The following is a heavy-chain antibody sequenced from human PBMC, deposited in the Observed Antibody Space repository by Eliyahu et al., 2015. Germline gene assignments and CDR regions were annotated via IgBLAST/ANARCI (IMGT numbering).Heavy chain of an antibody. J-gene: IGHJ4*02. D-gene: IGHD3-3*01. V-gene: IGHV1-69*01. CDR3: ARAFSYDYWSAYYYY. CDR1: GGTFSRYD. CDR2: VIPLFGTA. Sequence: QVQLVQSGAEVKKPGSSVKVSCKTSGGTFSRYDISWVRQAPGQGLEWMGGVIPLFGTANYAQKFQGRVTITADESTSTAYMELSSLRSEDTAVYYCARAFSYDYWSAYYYYWGQGTLVTVSS.